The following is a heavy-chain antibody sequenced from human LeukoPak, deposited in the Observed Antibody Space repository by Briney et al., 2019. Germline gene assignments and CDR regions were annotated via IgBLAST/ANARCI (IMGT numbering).Heavy chain of an antibody. V-gene: IGHV4-39*01. CDR3: AKSGGYGLIDY. CDR1: GGSITTSNYY. Sequence: SETLSLTCTVSGGSITTSNYYWGWIRQPPGKGLEWIGSIYYSGSTYYNPSLKSRVTISVDTTNNQFSLKLTSVTAADTAVYYCAKSGGYGLIDYWGQGTLVTVSS. J-gene: IGHJ4*02. CDR2: IYYSGST. D-gene: IGHD1-26*01.